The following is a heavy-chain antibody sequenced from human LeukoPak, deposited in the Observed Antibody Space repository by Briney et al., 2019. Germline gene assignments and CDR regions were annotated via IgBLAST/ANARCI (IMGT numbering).Heavy chain of an antibody. CDR1: GFTFGDYA. D-gene: IGHD3-22*01. CDR2: IRSKAYGGTT. V-gene: IGHV3-49*03. CDR3: TRDLTYYYDCSGYYGFDY. J-gene: IGHJ4*02. Sequence: GGSLRLSCTASGFTFGDYAMSWFRQAPGKGLEWVGFIRSKAYGGTTEYAASVKGRFTISRDDSKSIAYLQMNSLKTEDTAVYYCTRDLTYYYDCSGYYGFDYWGQGTLVTVSS.